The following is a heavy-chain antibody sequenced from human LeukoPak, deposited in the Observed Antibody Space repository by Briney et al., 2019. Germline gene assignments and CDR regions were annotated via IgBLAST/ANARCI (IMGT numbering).Heavy chain of an antibody. CDR1: GFTFGTYD. V-gene: IGHV3-23*01. J-gene: IGHJ4*02. Sequence: PGGSLRLSCAASGFTFGTYDMSWVRQPPGKGLEWVSTLACLDSSCTEYYSGSVKGRFSISRDKSRSTLSLQLNSLRVEDTAMYYCVRDSEGSFDSWGQGTLVTVSS. D-gene: IGHD3/OR15-3a*01. CDR3: VRDSEGSFDS. CDR2: CLDSSCTE.